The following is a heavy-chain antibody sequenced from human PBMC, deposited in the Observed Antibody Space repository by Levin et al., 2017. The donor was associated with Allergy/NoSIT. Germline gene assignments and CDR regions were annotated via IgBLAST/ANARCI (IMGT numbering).Heavy chain of an antibody. D-gene: IGHD6-19*01. CDR1: GGSISSSSYY. CDR2: IYYSGST. J-gene: IGHJ4*02. Sequence: PSETLSLTCTVSGGSISSSSYYWGWIRQPPGKGLEWIGSIYYSGSTYYNPSLKSRVTISVDTSKNQFSLKLSSVTTADTAVYYCARLKLIRFRRIAVESIDYWGQGTLVTVSS. CDR3: ARLKLIRFRRIAVESIDY. V-gene: IGHV4-39*01.